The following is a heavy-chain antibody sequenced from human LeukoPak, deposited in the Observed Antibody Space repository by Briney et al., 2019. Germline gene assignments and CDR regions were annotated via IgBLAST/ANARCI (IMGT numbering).Heavy chain of an antibody. V-gene: IGHV4-34*01. J-gene: IGHJ4*02. Sequence: SETLSLTCAISDEPFSGYYWGWIRQPPGKGLELIGEINRNGNTDYNPSLKNRVSMSIDTSKNQFSLKLISVTAADTAVYYCARLVPERFFQLNPEGYYDYWGQGTLVTVSS. D-gene: IGHD3-3*01. CDR2: INRNGNT. CDR3: ARLVPERFFQLNPEGYYDY. CDR1: DEPFSGYY.